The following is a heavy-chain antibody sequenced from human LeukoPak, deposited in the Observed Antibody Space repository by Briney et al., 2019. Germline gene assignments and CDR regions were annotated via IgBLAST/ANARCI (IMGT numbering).Heavy chain of an antibody. D-gene: IGHD6-13*01. Sequence: ASVKVSCKASGYTFTSYGISWVRQAPGQGLEWMGWISAYNGNTNYAQKLQGRVTMTTDTSTSTAYMELRSLRSDDTAVYYCARAGYSSSLFGSGPAYWGQGTLVTVSS. CDR1: GYTFTSYG. V-gene: IGHV1-18*01. CDR2: ISAYNGNT. J-gene: IGHJ4*02. CDR3: ARAGYSSSLFGSGPAY.